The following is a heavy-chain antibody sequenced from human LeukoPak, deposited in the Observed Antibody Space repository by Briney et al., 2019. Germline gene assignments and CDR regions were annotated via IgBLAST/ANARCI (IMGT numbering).Heavy chain of an antibody. CDR1: GFTFSSYA. V-gene: IGHV3-23*01. J-gene: IGHJ5*02. CDR3: AKDHTGGSTRVVPAANPFDP. D-gene: IGHD2-2*01. CDR2: ISGSGGST. Sequence: GGSLRLSCAASGFTFSSYAMTWVRQAPGKGLEWVSAISGSGGSTYYADSVKGRFTISRDNSKNTLYLQMNSLIVEDTAVYYCAKDHTGGSTRVVPAANPFDPWGQGTLVTVSS.